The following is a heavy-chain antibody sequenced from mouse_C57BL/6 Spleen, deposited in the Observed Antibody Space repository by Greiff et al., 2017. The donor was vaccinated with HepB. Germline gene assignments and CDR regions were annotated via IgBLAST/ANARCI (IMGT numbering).Heavy chain of an antibody. CDR1: GYTFTSYG. CDR2: IYPRSGNT. Sequence: QVQLQQSGAELARPGASVKLSCKASGYTFTSYGISWAKQRTGQGLEWIGEIYPRSGNTYYNEKFKGKATLTADKSSSTAYMELRSLTSEDSAVYFCARSYYYGSSSRWYFDVWGTGTTVTVSS. V-gene: IGHV1-81*01. J-gene: IGHJ1*03. CDR3: ARSYYYGSSSRWYFDV. D-gene: IGHD1-1*01.